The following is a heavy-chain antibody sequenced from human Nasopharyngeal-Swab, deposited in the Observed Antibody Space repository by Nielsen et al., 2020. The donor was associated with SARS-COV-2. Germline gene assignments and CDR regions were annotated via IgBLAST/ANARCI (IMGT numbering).Heavy chain of an antibody. CDR3: AHNRIGYYYYMDV. V-gene: IGHV3-30*03. CDR1: GFTFSSYG. D-gene: IGHD1-1*01. J-gene: IGHJ6*03. CDR2: ISYDGSNK. Sequence: GESLKISCAASGFTFSSYGMHWVRQAPGKGLEWVAVISYDGSNKYYADSVKGRFTISRDNSKNTLYLQMNSLRAEDTAVYYCAHNRIGYYYYMDVWGKGTPVTVSS.